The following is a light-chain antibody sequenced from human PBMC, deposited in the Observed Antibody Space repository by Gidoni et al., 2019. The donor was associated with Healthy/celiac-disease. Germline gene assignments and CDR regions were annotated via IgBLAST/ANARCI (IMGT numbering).Light chain of an antibody. CDR1: QSVLYSSNNKNY. V-gene: IGKV4-1*01. CDR2: WAS. J-gene: IGKJ1*01. Sequence: DIVMTQSPDSLAVSLGERATINCKSSQSVLYSSNNKNYLAWYQQKPGQPPKLLIYWASTRESGVPDRFSGSGSGTDFTLTISILQAEDVAVYYCQQYYSTLPTFGQGTKVEIK. CDR3: QQYYSTLPT.